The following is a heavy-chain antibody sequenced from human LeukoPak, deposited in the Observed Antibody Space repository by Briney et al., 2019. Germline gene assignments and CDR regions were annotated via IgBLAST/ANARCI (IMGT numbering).Heavy chain of an antibody. CDR3: ATSVPGARYYYYYYMDV. CDR2: INHSGST. CDR1: GGSFSGYY. J-gene: IGHJ6*03. V-gene: IGHV4-34*01. Sequence: SETLSLTCAVYGGSFSGYYWSWIRQPPGKGLEWIGEINHSGSTNYNPSLKSRVTISVDTSKNQFSLKLSSVTAADTAVYYCATSVPGARYYYYYYMDVWGKGTTVTVSS.